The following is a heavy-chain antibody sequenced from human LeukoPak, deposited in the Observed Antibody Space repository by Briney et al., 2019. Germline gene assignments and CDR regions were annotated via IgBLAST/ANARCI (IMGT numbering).Heavy chain of an antibody. CDR2: IYYSGST. J-gene: IGHJ6*02. CDR3: ARGVRGVTNYYYYYGMDV. D-gene: IGHD3-10*01. V-gene: IGHV4-59*01. Sequence: SETLPLTCTVSGGSISSYYWSWIRQPPGKGLEWIGYIYYSGSTNYNPSLKSRVTISVDTSKNQFSLKLSSVTAADTAVYYRARGVRGVTNYYYYYGMDVWGQGTTVTVSS. CDR1: GGSISSYY.